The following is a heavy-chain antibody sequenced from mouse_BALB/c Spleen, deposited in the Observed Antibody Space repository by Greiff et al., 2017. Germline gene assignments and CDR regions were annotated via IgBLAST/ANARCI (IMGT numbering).Heavy chain of an antibody. V-gene: IGHV1-15*01. CDR2: IDPETGGT. J-gene: IGHJ2*01. CDR1: GYTFTDYE. Sequence: QVQLQQSGAELVRPGASVTLSCKASGYTFTDYEMHWVKQTPVHGLEWIGAIDPETGGTAYNQKFKGEATLTADKSSSTAYMELRSLTSEDSAVYYCTRWNYWGQGTTLTVSS. CDR3: TRWNY.